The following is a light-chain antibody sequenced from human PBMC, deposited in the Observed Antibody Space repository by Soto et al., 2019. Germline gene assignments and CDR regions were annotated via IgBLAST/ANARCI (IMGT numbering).Light chain of an antibody. CDR3: QQRSNWPPEVT. J-gene: IGKJ3*01. V-gene: IGKV3-11*01. CDR2: DAS. Sequence: EIVLTQSPDTLSLSPGERATLSCRACQSVSSSLAWYQQKPGQAPRLLIYDASNRATGIPARFSGSGSGTDFTLTISSLEPEDFAVYYCQQRSNWPPEVTFGPGTKADIK. CDR1: QSVSSS.